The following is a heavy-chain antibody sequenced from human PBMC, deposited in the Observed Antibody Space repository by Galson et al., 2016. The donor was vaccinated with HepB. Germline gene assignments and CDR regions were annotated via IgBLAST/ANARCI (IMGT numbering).Heavy chain of an antibody. V-gene: IGHV3-7*01. CDR1: GFTFSRYW. Sequence: SLRLSCAASGFTFSRYWMNWVRQAPGKGLEWVANIQHDGTKQYYVDSVKGRFTVSRDYAKNSLYLQMNSLRAEDTAVYYCARDSSSGYVIDAFDIWGQGTMVTVSS. J-gene: IGHJ3*02. CDR3: ARDSSSGYVIDAFDI. CDR2: IQHDGTKQ. D-gene: IGHD5-12*01.